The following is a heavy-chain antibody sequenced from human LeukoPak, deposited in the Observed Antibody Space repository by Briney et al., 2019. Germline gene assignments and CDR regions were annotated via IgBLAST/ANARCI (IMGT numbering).Heavy chain of an antibody. CDR2: INPNSGGT. D-gene: IGHD3-9*01. CDR3: ARDLDYDILTGYYNGNGFDY. V-gene: IGHV1-2*02. Sequence: ASVKVSCKASGYTFTGYHMHWVRQAPGQGLEWMGWINPNSGGTNYAQKFQGRVTMTRDTSISTDYMELSRLRSDDTAVYYCARDLDYDILTGYYNGNGFDYWGQGTLVTVSS. CDR1: GYTFTGYH. J-gene: IGHJ4*02.